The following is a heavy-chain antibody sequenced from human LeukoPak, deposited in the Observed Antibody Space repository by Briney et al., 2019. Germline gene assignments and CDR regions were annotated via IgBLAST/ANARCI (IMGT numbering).Heavy chain of an antibody. CDR1: GYTFTAYY. J-gene: IGHJ4*02. CDR2: INPKSGGT. Sequence: ASVKVSCKASGYTFTAYYMHWVRQAPGQGLEWMGWINPKSGGTNYPQKFQGRVTMTRDTSISTAYMELSRLRSDDTAVYYCATGIYGGNSPLVDYWGQGTLVTVSS. D-gene: IGHD4-23*01. CDR3: ATGIYGGNSPLVDY. V-gene: IGHV1-2*02.